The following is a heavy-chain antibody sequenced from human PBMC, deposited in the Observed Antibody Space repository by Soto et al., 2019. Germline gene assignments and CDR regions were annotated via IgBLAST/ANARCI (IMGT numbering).Heavy chain of an antibody. D-gene: IGHD1-26*01. J-gene: IGHJ6*03. CDR3: AKDFFEGATRYRYMDV. Sequence: GGSLRLSCAASGFTFSSYGMHWVRQAPGKGLEWVAVISYDGSNKYYADSVKGRFTISRDNSKNTLYLQMNSLRAEDTAVYYCAKDFFEGATRYRYMDVWGKGTTVTVSS. V-gene: IGHV3-30*18. CDR2: ISYDGSNK. CDR1: GFTFSSYG.